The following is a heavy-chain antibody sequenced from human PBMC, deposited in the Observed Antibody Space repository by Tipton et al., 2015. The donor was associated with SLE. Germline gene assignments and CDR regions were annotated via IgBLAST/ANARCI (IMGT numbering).Heavy chain of an antibody. Sequence: SLRLSCAASGFTFSDYYMSWIRQAPGKGLEWVSYISSSGSTIYYADSVEGRFTISRDNAKNSLYLQMNSLRAEDTAVYYCARANGDFWTSSYWGQGTLVTVSS. D-gene: IGHD3-3*01. CDR3: ARANGDFWTSSY. V-gene: IGHV3-11*01. J-gene: IGHJ4*02. CDR1: GFTFSDYY. CDR2: ISSSGSTI.